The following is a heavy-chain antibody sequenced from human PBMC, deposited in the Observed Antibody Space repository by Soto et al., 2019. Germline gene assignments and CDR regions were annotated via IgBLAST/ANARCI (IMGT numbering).Heavy chain of an antibody. J-gene: IGHJ6*02. Sequence: GASVKVSCKASGYTFTSYAMHWVRQAPGQRLEWKGWIKAGNGNTKYSQKFQGRVTITRDTSASTAYMELSSLRAEDTAVYYCARRYYGSGSYYNVLPHYYYYYGMDVWGQGTTVTVSS. CDR3: ARRYYGSGSYYNVLPHYYYYYGMDV. D-gene: IGHD3-10*01. CDR1: GYTFTSYA. V-gene: IGHV1-3*01. CDR2: IKAGNGNT.